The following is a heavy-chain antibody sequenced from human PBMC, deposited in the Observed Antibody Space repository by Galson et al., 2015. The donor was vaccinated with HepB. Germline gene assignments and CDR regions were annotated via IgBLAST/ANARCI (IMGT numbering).Heavy chain of an antibody. CDR1: GYSFRNYW. J-gene: IGHJ6*02. CDR3: ARLGHEGYHYYGMDV. D-gene: IGHD2-2*01. CDR2: IYPGDSET. V-gene: IGHV5-51*01. Sequence: QSGAEVKKPGESLKISCKASGYSFRNYWIGWVRQMPGKGLQCMGIIYPGDSETRYSPSFQGQVTISADKSINTAYLQWRSLKASDTAMYYCARLGHEGYHYYGMDVWGQGTMVTVSS.